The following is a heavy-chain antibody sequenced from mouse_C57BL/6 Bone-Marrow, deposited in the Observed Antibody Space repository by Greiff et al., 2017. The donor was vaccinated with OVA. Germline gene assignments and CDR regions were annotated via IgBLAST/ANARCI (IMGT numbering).Heavy chain of an antibody. CDR3: ARWGNYSYWYFDV. CDR2: ISYSGST. J-gene: IGHJ1*03. V-gene: IGHV3-1*01. CDR1: GYSITSGYD. Sequence: VQLKQSGPGMVKPSQSLSLTCTVTGYSITSGYDWHWIRHFPGNKLEWMGYISYSGSTNYNPSLKSRISITHDTSKNHFFLKLNSVTTEDTATYYCARWGNYSYWYFDVWGTGTTVTVSS. D-gene: IGHD2-1*01.